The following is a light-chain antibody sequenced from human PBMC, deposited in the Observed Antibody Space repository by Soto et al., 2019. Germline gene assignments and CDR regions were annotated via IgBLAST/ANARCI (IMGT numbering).Light chain of an antibody. CDR1: QGISSY. CDR3: LQHNSYPHT. CDR2: AAS. Sequence: AIRMTQSPSSFSASTGDRVTISCRASQGISSYLAWYQQKPGKAPKLLIYAASTLQSGVPSRFSGSGSGTDFTLTISSLQPEDFATYYCLQHNSYPHTFGGGTKVDIK. V-gene: IGKV1-8*01. J-gene: IGKJ4*01.